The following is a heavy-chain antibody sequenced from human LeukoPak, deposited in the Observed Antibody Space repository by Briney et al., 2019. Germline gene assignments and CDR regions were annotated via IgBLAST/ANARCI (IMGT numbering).Heavy chain of an antibody. CDR1: GFTFDYYA. CDR3: AKGKDTLNPYWYFDV. Sequence: GGSLRLSCAASGFTFDYYAMSWVRQAPGKGLEWVSCINCSGVSTGYADSVKGRFTISRDNTKNSLFLQMNSLRAEDTASYYCAKGKDTLNPYWYFDVWGHGTLVTVSS. CDR2: INCSGVST. J-gene: IGHJ2*01. D-gene: IGHD2-15*01. V-gene: IGHV3-20*04.